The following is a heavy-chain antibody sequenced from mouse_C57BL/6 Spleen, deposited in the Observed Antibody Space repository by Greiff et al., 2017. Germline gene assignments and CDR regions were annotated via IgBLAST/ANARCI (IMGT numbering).Heavy chain of an antibody. V-gene: IGHV1-59*01. CDR2: IDPSDSYT. CDR3: ARGLGFDY. CDR1: GYTFTSYW. Sequence: QVQLQQPGAELVRPGTSVKLSCKASGYTFTSYWMHWVKQRPGQGLEWIGVIDPSDSYTNYKQKFKGKATLTVDTSSSTAYMQLSSLTSEDSAVYYCARGLGFDYWGQGTTLTVSS. D-gene: IGHD4-1*01. J-gene: IGHJ2*01.